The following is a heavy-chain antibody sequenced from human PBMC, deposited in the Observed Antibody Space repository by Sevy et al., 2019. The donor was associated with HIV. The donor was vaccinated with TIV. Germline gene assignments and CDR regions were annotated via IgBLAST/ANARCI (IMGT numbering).Heavy chain of an antibody. V-gene: IGHV4-31*03. CDR1: GGSISSGGYY. J-gene: IGHJ4*02. CDR3: ARSSGYSYGFDY. CDR2: IYYSGST. D-gene: IGHD5-18*01. Sequence: SETLSLTCTVSGGSISSGGYYWSWIRQHPGKGLEWIGYIYYSGSTYYNPSLKSRVTISVDTSKNQFSLKLSSVTAADMAVYYCARSSGYSYGFDYWGQGTLVTVSS.